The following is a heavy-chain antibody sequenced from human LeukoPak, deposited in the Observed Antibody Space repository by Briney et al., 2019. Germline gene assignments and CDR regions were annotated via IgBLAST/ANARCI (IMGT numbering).Heavy chain of an antibody. Sequence: GGSLRLSFVASGFNFDDYAIYWVRRAPGRGLEWGSGISRNSDNIAYADSVKGRFTISRDNAKNSVYLQMNSLTTEDMAFYYCVKGRSPTCWLWDALDIWGQGTMLVVS. V-gene: IGHV3-9*03. CDR1: GFNFDDYA. CDR3: VKGRSPTCWLWDALDI. J-gene: IGHJ3*02. CDR2: ISRNSDNI. D-gene: IGHD3-9*01.